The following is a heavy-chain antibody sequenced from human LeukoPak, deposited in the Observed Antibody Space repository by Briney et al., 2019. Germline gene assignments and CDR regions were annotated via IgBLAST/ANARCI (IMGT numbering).Heavy chain of an antibody. CDR1: GGSISSYY. V-gene: IGHV4-59*08. D-gene: IGHD3-22*01. J-gene: IGHJ4*02. CDR3: ARLGTYYYDSSGYRNHFDY. CDR2: ILYSGIT. Sequence: SETLSLTCTVSGGSISSYYWSWIRQPPGKGLEWIGYILYSGITNYNPSLKSRVTISVDTSKNQFSLKLSSVTAADTAVYYCARLGTYYYDSSGYRNHFDYWGQGTLVTVSS.